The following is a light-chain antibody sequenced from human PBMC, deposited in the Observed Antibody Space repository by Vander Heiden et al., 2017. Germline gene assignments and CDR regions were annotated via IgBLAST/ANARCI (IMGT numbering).Light chain of an antibody. Sequence: DTQITRSPSSLSASVGDRVTIACRASQSIINYLNWYQQKPGKAPKLLIYAASSLQSGVPSRFSGSGSGTDFTLSISSLQPEDFATYYCQQSYSSPRTFGQGTKVEIK. CDR3: QQSYSSPRT. J-gene: IGKJ1*01. CDR1: QSIINY. V-gene: IGKV1-39*01. CDR2: AAS.